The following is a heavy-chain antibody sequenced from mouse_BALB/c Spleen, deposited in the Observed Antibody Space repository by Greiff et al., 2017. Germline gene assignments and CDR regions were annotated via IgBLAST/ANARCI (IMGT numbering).Heavy chain of an antibody. CDR2: IDPFNGGT. D-gene: IGHD1-2*01. CDR3: ARSDYGFHY. CDR1: GYSFTSYY. Sequence: VQLQQSGPELMKPGASVKISCKASGYSFTSYYMHWVKQSHGKSLEWLGYIDPFNGGTSYNQKFKGKATLTVDKSSSTAYMHLSSLTSEDSAVYYCARSDYGFHYWGQGTTLTVSS. J-gene: IGHJ2*01. V-gene: IGHV1S135*01.